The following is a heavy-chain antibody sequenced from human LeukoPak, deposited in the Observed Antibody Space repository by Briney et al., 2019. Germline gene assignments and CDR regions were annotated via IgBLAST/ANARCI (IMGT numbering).Heavy chain of an antibody. CDR1: GFTFSSYG. CDR2: ISYDGSNK. D-gene: IGHD5-18*01. CDR3: AKDRGYSYGWLFDY. J-gene: IGHJ4*02. Sequence: PGGSLRLSCAASGFTFSSYGMHWVRQAPGKGLEWVAVISYDGSNKYYADSVKGRFTISRDNSKNTLYLQMNSLRAEDTAVYYCAKDRGYSYGWLFDYWGQGTLVTVSS. V-gene: IGHV3-30*18.